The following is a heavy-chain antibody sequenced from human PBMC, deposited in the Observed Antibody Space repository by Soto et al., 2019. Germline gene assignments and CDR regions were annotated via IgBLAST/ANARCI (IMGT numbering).Heavy chain of an antibody. Sequence: GASVNVSCKASGYTFTSYYMHWVRQASGQGLEWMGIINPSGGSTSYAQKFQGRVTMTRDTSTSTVYMELSSLRSEDTAVYYCARDIVVVPAAIGAFDIWGQGTMVTVSS. D-gene: IGHD2-2*01. J-gene: IGHJ3*02. V-gene: IGHV1-46*03. CDR2: INPSGGST. CDR3: ARDIVVVPAAIGAFDI. CDR1: GYTFTSYY.